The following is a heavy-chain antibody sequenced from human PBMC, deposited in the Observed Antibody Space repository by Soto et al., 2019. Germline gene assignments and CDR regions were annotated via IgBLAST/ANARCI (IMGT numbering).Heavy chain of an antibody. J-gene: IGHJ5*02. V-gene: IGHV4-59*01. CDR1: GGSISSYY. Sequence: NPSETLSLTCTVSGGSISSYYWSWIRQPPGKGLEWIGYIYYSGSTNYNPSLKSRVTISVDTSKNQFSLKLSSVTAADTAVYYCARDVKWFDPWGQGTLVTVSS. CDR2: IYYSGST. CDR3: ARDVKWFDP.